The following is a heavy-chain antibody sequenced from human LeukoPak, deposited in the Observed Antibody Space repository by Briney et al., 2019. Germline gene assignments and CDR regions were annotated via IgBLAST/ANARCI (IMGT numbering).Heavy chain of an antibody. CDR1: GGSISSYY. Sequence: SETLSLTCTVSGGSISSYYWSWIRQPPGKGLEWIGYIYYSGSTYYNPSLKSRVTISVDTSKNQFSLKLSSVTAADTAVYYCARDNPNATPPRFDYWGQGTLVTVSS. J-gene: IGHJ4*02. CDR3: ARDNPNATPPRFDY. CDR2: IYYSGST. D-gene: IGHD1-1*01. V-gene: IGHV4-30-4*08.